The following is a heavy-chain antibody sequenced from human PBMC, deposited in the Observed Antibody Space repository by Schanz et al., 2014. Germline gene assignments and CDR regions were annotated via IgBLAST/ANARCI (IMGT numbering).Heavy chain of an antibody. J-gene: IGHJ4*02. Sequence: QVQLVESGGGVVQPGRSQRLSCEASGFTFSSYGMHWVRQAPGKGLEWVAVISYDGNNEDYADSVKGRFSISRDNSQNTLYLQMDSLRPEDTAVYFCAKDTGYCHGGACYCFEYWGLGILVTVSS. CDR3: AKDTGYCHGGACYCFEY. V-gene: IGHV3-30*18. D-gene: IGHD2-8*02. CDR1: GFTFSSYG. CDR2: ISYDGNNE.